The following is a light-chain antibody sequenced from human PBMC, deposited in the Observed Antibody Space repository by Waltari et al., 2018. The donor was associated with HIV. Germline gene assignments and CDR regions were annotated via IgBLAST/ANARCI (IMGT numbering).Light chain of an antibody. J-gene: IGLJ3*02. V-gene: IGLV7-46*01. CDR1: TGAVTSGHY. CDR2: DTS. Sequence: QAVVTQEPSLTVSPGGTVTLTCGSNTGAVTSGHYPYWFQQKPGQAPRTLIYDTSNKHSWTPARFSGSLLGGKAALTLSGAQPEDEAEYYCLLSYSDTRWGVFGGGTKLTVL. CDR3: LLSYSDTRWGV.